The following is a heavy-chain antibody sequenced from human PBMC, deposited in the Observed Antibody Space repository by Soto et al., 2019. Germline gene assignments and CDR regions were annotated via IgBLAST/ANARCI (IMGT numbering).Heavy chain of an antibody. Sequence: EVQLVESVGGLVQYGGSLRLSCAASGFSFSNYWMHWVRQAPGKGLVWVSSTNEDGSRTDYADSVQGRFTISRDNANNALYLHMNSLRAEDTAIYYCSTDLSGQYDYWGQGVLVTVSS. CDR1: GFSFSNYW. V-gene: IGHV3-74*01. J-gene: IGHJ4*02. CDR3: STDLSGQYDY. CDR2: TNEDGSRT. D-gene: IGHD3-16*02.